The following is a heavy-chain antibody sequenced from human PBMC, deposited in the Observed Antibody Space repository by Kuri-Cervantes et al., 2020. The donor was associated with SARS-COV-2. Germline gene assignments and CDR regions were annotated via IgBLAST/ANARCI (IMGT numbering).Heavy chain of an antibody. D-gene: IGHD2-8*02. CDR2: INPNSGGT. Sequence: ASVKVSCKASGYTFTGYYMHWVRQAPGQGLEWMGRINPNSGGTNYAQKFQGRVTMTRDTSISTAYMELSRLRSDDTAVYYRASQLAGGAHEYYFDYWGQGTMVTVSS. V-gene: IGHV1-2*06. CDR1: GYTFTGYY. J-gene: IGHJ4*02. CDR3: ASQLAGGAHEYYFDY.